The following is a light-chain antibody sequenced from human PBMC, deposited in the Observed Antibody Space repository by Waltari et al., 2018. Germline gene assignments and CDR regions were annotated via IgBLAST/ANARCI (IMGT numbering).Light chain of an antibody. CDR2: GKN. J-gene: IGLJ2*01. CDR3: NSRDSSGNHVL. CDR1: SLRSYY. V-gene: IGLV3-19*01. Sequence: SSELTQDPAVSVAWGQTVRITCQGDSLRSYYASWYQQKPGQAPVLVLYGKNNRPSGIPDRFSGSSSGNTASLTFSGTQAEDEADYYCNSRDSSGNHVLFGGGTKVTVL.